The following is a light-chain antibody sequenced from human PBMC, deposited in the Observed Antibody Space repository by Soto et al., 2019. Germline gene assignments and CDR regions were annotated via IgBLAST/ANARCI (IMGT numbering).Light chain of an antibody. CDR1: QSITIW. J-gene: IGKJ1*01. CDR2: KAS. Sequence: DIQMTQSPSTLSASVGDRVTITCRASQSITIWLAWYQQKPGKAPKLLMFKASSLESGVPSRFSGSGSGTEFTLSISSLQPDDFATYYCQQYDSYPWTFGQGTKVEIK. CDR3: QQYDSYPWT. V-gene: IGKV1-5*03.